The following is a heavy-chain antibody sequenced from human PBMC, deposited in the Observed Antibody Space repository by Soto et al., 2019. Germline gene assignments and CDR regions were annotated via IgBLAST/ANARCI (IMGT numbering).Heavy chain of an antibody. CDR3: ARDVSLYDSSKYDL. CDR1: GYNFIAYG. CDR2: ISAYNGKT. Sequence: GASVKVSCKASGYNFIAYGISWVRQAPGQGPEWMGWISAYNGKTNSAQKFQGRVTMTTDTSTSTAYMELRSLRSDDTALYYCARDVSLYDSSKYDLWGQGTLVTVSS. V-gene: IGHV1-18*01. J-gene: IGHJ5*02. D-gene: IGHD3-16*02.